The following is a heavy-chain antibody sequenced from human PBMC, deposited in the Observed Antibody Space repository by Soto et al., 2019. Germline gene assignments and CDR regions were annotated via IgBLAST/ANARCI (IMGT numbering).Heavy chain of an antibody. CDR2: ISSDTSIK. J-gene: IGHJ4*02. CDR3: ARASGWYYFDY. Sequence: GWSLRLSCAASGFTFRGFPMPWVRQAPGKGLEWVALISSDTSIKNYADSVKGRFTISRDNSRTTLYLQMDSLRTEDTAVYCCARASGWYYFDYWGQGALVTVSS. D-gene: IGHD6-19*01. CDR1: GFTFRGFP. V-gene: IGHV3-30-3*01.